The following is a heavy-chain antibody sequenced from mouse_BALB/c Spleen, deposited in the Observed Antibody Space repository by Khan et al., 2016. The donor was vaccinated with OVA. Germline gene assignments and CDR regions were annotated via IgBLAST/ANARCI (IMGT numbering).Heavy chain of an antibody. CDR1: GYSITSDYA. V-gene: IGHV3-2*02. D-gene: IGHD4-1*01. CDR3: AMGRTY. Sequence: EVQLVESGPGLVKPSQSLSLTCTVTGYSITSDYAWNWIRQFPGNKLEWMGYISYSGSTSYNPSLISRISITRDTSKNQFFLQLNSVTSEDTATYYCAMGRTYWGQGTLVTVSA. J-gene: IGHJ3*01. CDR2: ISYSGST.